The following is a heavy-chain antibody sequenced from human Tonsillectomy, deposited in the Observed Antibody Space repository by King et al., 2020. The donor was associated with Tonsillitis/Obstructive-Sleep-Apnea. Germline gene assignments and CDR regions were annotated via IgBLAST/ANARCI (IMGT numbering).Heavy chain of an antibody. V-gene: IGHV4-34*01. Sequence: VQLQQWGAGLLKPSETLSLTCAVYGGSFSDYYWVWVRQPPGKGLEWLGEINHRGSTNYNPSLKSRVTISADTSKNQFSLKLSAVTAADTAVYFCAREVRYDILTGYYYDYWGQGTLVTVSS. CDR3: AREVRYDILTGYYYDY. CDR2: INHRGST. D-gene: IGHD3-9*01. J-gene: IGHJ4*02. CDR1: GGSFSDYY.